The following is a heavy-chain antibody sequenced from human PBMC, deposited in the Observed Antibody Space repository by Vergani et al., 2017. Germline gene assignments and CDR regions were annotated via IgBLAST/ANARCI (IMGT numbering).Heavy chain of an antibody. CDR2: IYYSGST. CDR1: GGSISSSSYY. Sequence: QLQLQESGPGLVKPSETLSLTCTVPGGSISSSSYYWGWIRQPPGKGLEWIGSIYYSGSTYYNPSLKSRVTISVDTSKNQLSLKLSSVTAADTAVYYCAKDIVVVPAATTYNWFDPWGQGTLVTVSS. D-gene: IGHD2-2*01. V-gene: IGHV4-39*07. CDR3: AKDIVVVPAATTYNWFDP. J-gene: IGHJ5*02.